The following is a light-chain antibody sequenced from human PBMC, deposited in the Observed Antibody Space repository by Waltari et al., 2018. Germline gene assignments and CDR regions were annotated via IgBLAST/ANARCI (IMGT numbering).Light chain of an antibody. CDR3: CSHAGSRSIWL. CDR1: SSAIGTNDL. CDR2: AVT. J-gene: IGLJ3*02. Sequence: QSDLTQPASVSGSSGPYITIPCSGTSSAIGTNDLVSWFHHHPGTAPKLFIYAVTKRPSGGSSRFSGSKTGDTASLTISGLQAEDEAHYYCCSHAGSRSIWLIGGGTKLTVL. V-gene: IGLV2-23*02.